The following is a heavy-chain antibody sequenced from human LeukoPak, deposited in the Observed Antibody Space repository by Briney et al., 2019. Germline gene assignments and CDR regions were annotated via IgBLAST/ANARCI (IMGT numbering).Heavy chain of an antibody. CDR1: GGSISSSSYY. J-gene: IGHJ4*02. CDR3: ARDSNSGSYPRSFDY. Sequence: PSETLSLTCTVSGGSISSSSYYWRGIRQPPGRGLEGIGSIYYSGSTYYNPSLKSRVTISVDTSKNQFSLKLSSVTAADTAVYYCARDSNSGSYPRSFDYWGQGTLVTVSS. CDR2: IYYSGST. D-gene: IGHD1-26*01. V-gene: IGHV4-39*07.